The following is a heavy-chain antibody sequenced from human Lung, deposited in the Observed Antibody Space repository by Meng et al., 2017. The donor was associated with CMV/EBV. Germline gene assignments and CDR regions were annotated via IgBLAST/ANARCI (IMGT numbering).Heavy chain of an antibody. CDR2: IIPFFAIT. CDR1: GCTFRKYA. J-gene: IGHJ6*02. Sequence: SSXXVSXKASGCTFRKYAFSWVRQVPGQGLEWMGGIIPFFAITSYSQKFQGRVTITTDESTSTTYMELSSLRSEDTAVYYCARDRTGDCDSTSCFNYYYYYGMDVXGQGXTVTVSS. D-gene: IGHD2-2*01. V-gene: IGHV1-69*05. CDR3: ARDRTGDCDSTSCFNYYYYYGMDV.